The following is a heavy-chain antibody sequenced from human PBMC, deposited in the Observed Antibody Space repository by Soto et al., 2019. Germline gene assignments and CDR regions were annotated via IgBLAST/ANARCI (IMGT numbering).Heavy chain of an antibody. D-gene: IGHD5-18*01. CDR2: ISYGGST. CDR1: GGSINSGGYC. J-gene: IGHJ4*02. V-gene: IGHV4-31*03. CDR3: SRGILV. Sequence: QVQLQESGPGLVKPSQTLSLTCTVSGGSINSGGYCWSWIRQHPGKGLVWIGCISYGGSTSYNPSLKSRVTISVDTSKNQCSLKLTSVTAADTAVYYCSRGILVWGQGALITVSS.